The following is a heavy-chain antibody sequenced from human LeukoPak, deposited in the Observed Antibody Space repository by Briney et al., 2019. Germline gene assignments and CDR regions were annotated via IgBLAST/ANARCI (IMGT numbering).Heavy chain of an antibody. CDR2: ISASGHYI. D-gene: IGHD2-2*01. CDR1: GFTFSSYA. V-gene: IGHV3-23*01. Sequence: PGGSLRLSCAASGFTFSSYAMSWVRQAPGKGLEWLSGISASGHYIYYADSVKGRSTISRDNSKNTLYIEMNSLRAEDTAVYYCARDGSWGDYQFYFYMDVWGKGTTVTVSS. J-gene: IGHJ6*03. CDR3: ARDGSWGDYQFYFYMDV.